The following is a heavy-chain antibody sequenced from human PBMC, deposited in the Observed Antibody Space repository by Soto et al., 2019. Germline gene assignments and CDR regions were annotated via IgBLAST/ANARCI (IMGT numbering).Heavy chain of an antibody. CDR2: IKNSGST. CDR3: ARVMANSFDF. J-gene: IGHJ4*02. CDR1: GGSISNDNYY. V-gene: IGHV4-31*03. Sequence: QVQLQESGPGLVKPSQTLSLTCTVSGGSISNDNYYWSWIRQHPGKGLEWIGYIKNSGSTYYNPYLKSRATVSGHSSKNPFSLRLTSVSAADTAVYYCARVMANSFDFWGQGTLVIVSS.